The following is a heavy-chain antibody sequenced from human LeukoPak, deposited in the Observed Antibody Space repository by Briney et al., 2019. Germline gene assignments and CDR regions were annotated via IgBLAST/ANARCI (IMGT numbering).Heavy chain of an antibody. J-gene: IGHJ5*02. CDR2: IYYSGNT. D-gene: IGHD4-23*01. V-gene: IGHV4-38-2*02. CDR3: AGETTVVTPFGFDP. CDR1: GYSINSGYY. Sequence: SETLSLTCTVSGYSINSGYYWGWIRQPPGKGLEWIGSIYYSGNTYYNPSLKSRVTISVDTSKNQFSLKLSSVTAADTAVYYCAGETTVVTPFGFDPWGQGTLVTVSS.